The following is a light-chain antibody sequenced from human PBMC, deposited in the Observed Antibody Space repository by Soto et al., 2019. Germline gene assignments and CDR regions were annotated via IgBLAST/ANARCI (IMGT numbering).Light chain of an antibody. V-gene: IGKV3-20*01. CDR1: QTVSNDF. CDR2: GAS. CDR3: QQYGNSPQT. J-gene: IGKJ2*01. Sequence: ETVLTQSPGTLSLSPGERATLSCRASQTVSNDFLAWYQHKPGQAPRLLIYGASSRATGIPDRFSGSGSGTDFTLTISRLEPEDFAVYYCQQYGNSPQTFGQGTKVDIK.